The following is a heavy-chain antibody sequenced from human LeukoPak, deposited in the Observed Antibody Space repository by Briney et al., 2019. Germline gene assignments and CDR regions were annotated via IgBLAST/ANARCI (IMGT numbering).Heavy chain of an antibody. CDR2: INPNSGGT. V-gene: IGHV1-2*06. CDR3: ARVSNGYSSSWYVS. Sequence: ASVKVSCKASGYTFTGYYMHWVRQAPGQGLEWMGRINPNSGGTNYAQKFQGRVTMSRDTSISTAYMELSRLRSDDTAVYYCARVSNGYSSSWYVSWGQGTLVIVSS. J-gene: IGHJ5*01. D-gene: IGHD6-13*01. CDR1: GYTFTGYY.